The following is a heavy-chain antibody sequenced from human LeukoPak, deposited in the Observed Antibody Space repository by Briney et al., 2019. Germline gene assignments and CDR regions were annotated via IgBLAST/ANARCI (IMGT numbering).Heavy chain of an antibody. V-gene: IGHV3-7*01. Sequence: PGGSLRLSCAASGFTFSSYWMSWVRQAAGKGLEWVANIKQDGSEKYYVDSVKGRFTISRDNAKNSLYLQMNSLRAEDTAVYYCARLIVVVITTRPYGMDVWGQGTTVTVSS. CDR3: ARLIVVVITTRPYGMDV. CDR1: GFTFSSYW. D-gene: IGHD3-22*01. J-gene: IGHJ6*02. CDR2: IKQDGSEK.